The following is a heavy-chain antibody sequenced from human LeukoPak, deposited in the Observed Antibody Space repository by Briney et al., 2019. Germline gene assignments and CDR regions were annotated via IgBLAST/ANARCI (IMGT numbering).Heavy chain of an antibody. CDR1: GGSFSGYY. Sequence: SETLSLTCAVYGGSFSGYYWSWIRQPPGKGLEWIGEINHSGSTNYNPSLKSRVTMSVDTSKNQLSLKLTSVTAADTAVYHCARGSGWYDYWSQGTLVTVSS. V-gene: IGHV4-34*01. D-gene: IGHD6-19*01. CDR3: ARGSGWYDY. CDR2: INHSGST. J-gene: IGHJ4*02.